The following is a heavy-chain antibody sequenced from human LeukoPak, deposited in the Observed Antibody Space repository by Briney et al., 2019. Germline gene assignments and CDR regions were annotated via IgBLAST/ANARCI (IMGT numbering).Heavy chain of an antibody. D-gene: IGHD3-22*01. CDR3: ARDSGYYFLNYFDY. Sequence: GGSLRLSCAASGFTFSTYNMNWVRQAPGKGLEWVSSISSDSSYIYYADSVKGRFTISRDNAKNSLYLQMNSLRAEDTAVYYCARDSGYYFLNYFDYWGQGTLVTVSS. CDR1: GFTFSTYN. V-gene: IGHV3-21*01. J-gene: IGHJ4*02. CDR2: ISSDSSYI.